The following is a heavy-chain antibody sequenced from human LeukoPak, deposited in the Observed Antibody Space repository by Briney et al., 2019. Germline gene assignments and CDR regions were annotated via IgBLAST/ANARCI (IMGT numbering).Heavy chain of an antibody. CDR3: ARDFVRIAALSDIGY. CDR2: ISSSSSYI. J-gene: IGHJ4*02. CDR1: GFTFSSYS. D-gene: IGHD6-6*01. V-gene: IGHV3-21*01. Sequence: GGSLRLSCAASGFTFSSYSMNWVRQAPGKGLEWISSISSSSSYIYYADSVKGRFTISRDNAKNSLYLQMNSLRAEDTAVYYCARDFVRIAALSDIGYWGQGTLVTVSS.